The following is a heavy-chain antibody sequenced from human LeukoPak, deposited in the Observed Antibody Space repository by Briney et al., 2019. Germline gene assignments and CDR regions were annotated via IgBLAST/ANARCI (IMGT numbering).Heavy chain of an antibody. CDR1: GFTFSSYW. Sequence: GGSLRLSCAASGFTFSSYWMTWFRQAPGKGLEWVASLNLDGSRKYYVDSVKGRFTISRDDSKKSVYLQMDSPRVEDTAVYYCARSGDYWGQGILVTVSS. J-gene: IGHJ4*02. CDR3: ARSGDY. CDR2: LNLDGSRK. V-gene: IGHV3-7*01.